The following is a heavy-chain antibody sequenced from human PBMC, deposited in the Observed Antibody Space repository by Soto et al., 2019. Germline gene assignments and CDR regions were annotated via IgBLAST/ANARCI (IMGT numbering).Heavy chain of an antibody. V-gene: IGHV4-34*01. J-gene: IGHJ5*02. D-gene: IGHD3-10*01. CDR1: GGSFSGYY. CDR3: ARGREVRDNNWFDP. Sequence: QVQLQQWGAGLLKPSETLSLTCAVYGGSFSGYYWSWIRQPPGKGLEWIGEINHSGSTNYNPSLKSRVTISVDTSKNQFSLKLSSVTAADTAVYYCARGREVRDNNWFDPWGQGTLVTVSS. CDR2: INHSGST.